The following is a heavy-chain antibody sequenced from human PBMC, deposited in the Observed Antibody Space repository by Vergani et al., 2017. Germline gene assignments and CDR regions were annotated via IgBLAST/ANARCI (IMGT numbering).Heavy chain of an antibody. Sequence: DVHLAESGGGFFQPGGSLRLSCVVSGFDFSSYIMNWVRQAPGKGLEWVSFVSTGTKSQSYAASVKGRFTISRDSAKNSLYLQMDSLRAEDTAVYYCAREYSSTSGRAFDFWGQGTKVTVSS. CDR3: AREYSSTSGRAFDF. CDR2: VSTGTKSQ. J-gene: IGHJ3*01. D-gene: IGHD2-2*01. V-gene: IGHV3-48*01. CDR1: GFDFSSYI.